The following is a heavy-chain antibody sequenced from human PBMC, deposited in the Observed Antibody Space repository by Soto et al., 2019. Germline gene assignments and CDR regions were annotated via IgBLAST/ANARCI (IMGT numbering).Heavy chain of an antibody. CDR3: ASDRHPDRIWIFDY. Sequence: GGSLRLSCSASGFTINTYTMGWVRLAPGKGLEWVSTIFSGMGNTKYADSVTGRFSISRDNSKNIMYLQMNSLGVDDTAVCYCASDRHPDRIWIFDYWGRGILVTVSS. D-gene: IGHD1-1*01. CDR2: IFSGMGNT. V-gene: IGHV3-23*05. CDR1: GFTINTYT. J-gene: IGHJ4*02.